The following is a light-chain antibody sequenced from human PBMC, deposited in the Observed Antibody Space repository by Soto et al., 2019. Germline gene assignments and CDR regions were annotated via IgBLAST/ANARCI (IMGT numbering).Light chain of an antibody. CDR1: SGHSSYI. J-gene: IGLJ1*01. V-gene: IGLV4-60*02. Sequence: QPVLTQSSSASASLGSSVMLTCTLSSGHSSYIIAWHQQQPGKAPRYLMKLEGSGSYNKGSGVPDRFSGSSSGADRYLTISNLQFEDEADYYCETWDSNTRVFGTGTKLTVL. CDR2: LEGSGSY. CDR3: ETWDSNTRV.